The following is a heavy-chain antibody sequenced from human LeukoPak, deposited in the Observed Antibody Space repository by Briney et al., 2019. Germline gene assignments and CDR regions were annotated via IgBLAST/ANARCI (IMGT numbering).Heavy chain of an antibody. D-gene: IGHD2-15*01. CDR2: ISGRGVST. Sequence: GGSLRLSCAASGFTFSTYAMSWVRQAPGKGLEWVSAISGRGVSTSYADSVRDRFTISRDNAKNTLYLEMNSLRAEDTAVYYCARTFAAAHIDYWGQGTLFTVST. CDR1: GFTFSTYA. CDR3: ARTFAAAHIDY. V-gene: IGHV3-23*01. J-gene: IGHJ4*02.